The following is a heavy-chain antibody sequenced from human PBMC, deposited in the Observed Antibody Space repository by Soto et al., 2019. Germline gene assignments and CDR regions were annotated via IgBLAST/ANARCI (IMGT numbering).Heavy chain of an antibody. J-gene: IGHJ4*02. CDR3: AREYYYDSSGYPPPASVDY. Sequence: ASVKVSCKASGYTFTGYYMHWVRQAPGQGLEWMGWINPNSGGTNYAQKFQGRVTMTRDTSISTAYMELSRRRSDDTAVYYCAREYYYDSSGYPPPASVDYWGQGTLVTVSS. V-gene: IGHV1-2*02. CDR2: INPNSGGT. CDR1: GYTFTGYY. D-gene: IGHD3-22*01.